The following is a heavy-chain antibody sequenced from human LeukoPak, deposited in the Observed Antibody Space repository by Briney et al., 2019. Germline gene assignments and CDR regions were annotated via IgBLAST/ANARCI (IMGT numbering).Heavy chain of an antibody. CDR3: AREWEPQDAYGMDV. D-gene: IGHD1-26*01. J-gene: IGHJ6*02. CDR2: IYYSGST. CDR1: GGSISSSSYY. Sequence: PSETLSLTCTVSGGSISSSSYYWGWIRQPPGKGLEWIGSIYYSGSTYYNPSLKSRVTISVDTSKNQFSLKLSSVTAADTAVYYCAREWEPQDAYGMDVWGQGTTVTVSS. V-gene: IGHV4-39*01.